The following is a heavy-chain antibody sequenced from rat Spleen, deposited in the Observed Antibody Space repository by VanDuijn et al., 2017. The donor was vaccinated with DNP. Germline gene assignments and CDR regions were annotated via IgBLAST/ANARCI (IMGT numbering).Heavy chain of an antibody. J-gene: IGHJ3*01. Sequence: EVQLVESGGGLVQPGRSLKLSCEVSRITFSDHNMAWVRQAPKKSLEWVATISSDGRDTYYRDSVKGRFTISRDNAKSTLYLQINSLRSEDTATYYCARHAEGPFAYWGQGTLVTVSS. CDR2: ISSDGRDT. V-gene: IGHV5-7*01. D-gene: IGHD1-11*01. CDR1: RITFSDHN. CDR3: ARHAEGPFAY.